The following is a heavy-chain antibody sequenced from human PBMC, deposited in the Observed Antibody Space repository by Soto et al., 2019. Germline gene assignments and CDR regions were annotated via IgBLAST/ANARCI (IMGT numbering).Heavy chain of an antibody. V-gene: IGHV3-15*01. CDR1: GFTFSNAW. J-gene: IGHJ6*02. D-gene: IGHD3-10*01. Sequence: PGGSLRLSCAASGFTFSNAWMSWVRQAPGKGLEWVGRIKSKTDGGTTDYAAPVKGRFTISRDDSKNTLYLQMNSLKTEDTAVYYCTTTLLWFGDPAVWGQGTTVTVSS. CDR3: TTTLLWFGDPAV. CDR2: IKSKTDGGTT.